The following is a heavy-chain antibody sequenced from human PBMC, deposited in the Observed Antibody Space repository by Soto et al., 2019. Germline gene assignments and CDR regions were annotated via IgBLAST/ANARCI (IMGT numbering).Heavy chain of an antibody. J-gene: IGHJ6*02. V-gene: IGHV1-8*01. D-gene: IGHD3-22*01. CDR2: MNPNSGNT. CDR3: ARDRVWHDSSGYGMDV. CDR1: GYTFTSYD. Sequence: ASVKVSCKSPGYTFTSYDINWFRHSPGQGLEWMGWMNPNSGNTGYAQKFQGRVTMTRNTSISTAYMELSSLRSEDTAVYYCARDRVWHDSSGYGMDVWGQGTTVTVSS.